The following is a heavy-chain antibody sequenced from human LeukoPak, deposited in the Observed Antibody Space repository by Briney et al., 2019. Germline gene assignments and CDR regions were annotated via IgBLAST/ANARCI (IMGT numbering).Heavy chain of an antibody. Sequence: SETLSLTCTVSGGSISSGGYYWSWIRQHAGKGLEWIGYIYYSGSTYYNPSLKSRVTISVDTSKNQFSLKLSSVTAADTAVYYCARRIAVAGTGWFDPWGQGTLVTVSS. V-gene: IGHV4-31*03. CDR1: GGSISSGGYY. CDR3: ARRIAVAGTGWFDP. J-gene: IGHJ5*02. CDR2: IYYSGST. D-gene: IGHD6-19*01.